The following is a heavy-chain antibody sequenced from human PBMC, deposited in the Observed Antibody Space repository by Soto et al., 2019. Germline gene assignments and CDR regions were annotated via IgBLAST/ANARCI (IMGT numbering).Heavy chain of an antibody. CDR2: IRGKAYGGTT. J-gene: IGHJ4*02. CDR1: GFTFGAYA. V-gene: IGHV3-49*03. D-gene: IGHD2-15*01. Sequence: PVGSLRLSCTASGFTFGAYAMSWFRQAPGKGLEWVSFIRGKAYGGTTKYAASVRGRFTISRDDSKSIAYLQMNSLKTEDTAVYYCTRGDMALNDYWGQGTLVTVSS. CDR3: TRGDMALNDY.